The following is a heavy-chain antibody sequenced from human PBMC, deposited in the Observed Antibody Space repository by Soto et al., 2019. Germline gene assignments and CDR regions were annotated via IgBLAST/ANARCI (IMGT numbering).Heavy chain of an antibody. J-gene: IGHJ4*02. D-gene: IGHD4-17*01. CDR1: GYTFSTYY. CDR2: IHPSGDPP. Sequence: QVPLVQSGAEVKKPGASVKVSCKASGYTFSTYYMHWVRQPPGQGLEWMGIIHPSGDPPSYAQKFQGRVTLTSDTSTSTLYMEMSSLRSEDTAVYCCGRAILPTVTTPLRYWGQGTLVSVSS. CDR3: GRAILPTVTTPLRY. V-gene: IGHV1-46*03.